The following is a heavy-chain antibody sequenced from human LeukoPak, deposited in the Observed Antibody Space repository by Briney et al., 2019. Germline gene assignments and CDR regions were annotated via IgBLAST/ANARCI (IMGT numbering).Heavy chain of an antibody. CDR3: ARGYSYGSSFDY. Sequence: PSETLSLTCTVSGGSISSYYWSWIRQPPGKGLEWIGYIYYSGSTNHNPSLKSRVTISVDTSKNKFSLKLSSVTAADTAVYYCARGYSYGSSFDYWGQGTLVTVSS. D-gene: IGHD5-18*01. CDR2: IYYSGST. J-gene: IGHJ4*02. CDR1: GGSISSYY. V-gene: IGHV4-59*01.